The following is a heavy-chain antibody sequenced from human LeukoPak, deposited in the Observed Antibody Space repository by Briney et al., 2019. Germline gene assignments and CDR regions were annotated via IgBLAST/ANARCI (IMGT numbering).Heavy chain of an antibody. J-gene: IGHJ4*02. CDR3: ATVGDTGSSSWYYYFDY. CDR1: GYTLTELS. D-gene: IGHD6-13*01. CDR2: FDPEDGET. Sequence: ASVKVSCKASGYTLTELSMHWVRQAPGKGLEWMGGFDPEDGETIYAQKFQGRVTMTEDTSTDTAYMELSSLRSEDTAVYYCATVGDTGSSSWYYYFDYWGQGTLVTVSS. V-gene: IGHV1-24*01.